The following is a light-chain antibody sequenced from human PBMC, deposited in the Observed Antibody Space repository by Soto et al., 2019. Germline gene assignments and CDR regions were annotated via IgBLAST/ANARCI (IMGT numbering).Light chain of an antibody. V-gene: IGKV1-5*01. CDR3: QQYYISWS. CDR2: DVS. J-gene: IGKJ1*01. Sequence: DIQMTQSPSTLSAALGDRVTITCRASQFVSSFLGCYQQKPGKVHKLLIFDVSILASGVTSRFSGSGSRTELTLTISSLQPEDFATYSCQQYYISWSFGQVTKVAIK. CDR1: QFVSSF.